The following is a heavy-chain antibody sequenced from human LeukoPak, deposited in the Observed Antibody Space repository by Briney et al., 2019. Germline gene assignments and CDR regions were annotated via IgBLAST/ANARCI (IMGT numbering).Heavy chain of an antibody. Sequence: GASVKVSCKASGYTFTTYYIHWVRQAPGQGLEWMGIINTSSGSTSYTQRFQGRVTMTRDTSTSTVYMELSSLRSEDTAVYYCARDAGYSSGYPLNYFDYWGQGTLVTVSS. CDR1: GYTFTTYY. D-gene: IGHD6-19*01. CDR3: ARDAGYSSGYPLNYFDY. V-gene: IGHV1-46*01. J-gene: IGHJ4*02. CDR2: INTSSGST.